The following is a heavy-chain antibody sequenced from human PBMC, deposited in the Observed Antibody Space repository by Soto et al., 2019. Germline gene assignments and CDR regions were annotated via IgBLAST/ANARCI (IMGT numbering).Heavy chain of an antibody. CDR1: GFTFSSYA. CDR2: ISGSGGST. V-gene: IGHV3-23*01. D-gene: IGHD3-3*01. J-gene: IGHJ6*02. Sequence: GESLKISCAASGFTFSSYAMSWVRQAPGKGLEWVSAISGSGGSTYYADSVKGRFTISRDNSKNTLYLQMNSLRAEDTAVYYCAKDSITIFGVVIIWDYYYGMDVWGQGTTVTVSS. CDR3: AKDSITIFGVVIIWDYYYGMDV.